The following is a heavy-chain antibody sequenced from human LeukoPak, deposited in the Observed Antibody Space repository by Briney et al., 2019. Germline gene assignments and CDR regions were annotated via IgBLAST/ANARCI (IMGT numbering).Heavy chain of an antibody. V-gene: IGHV1-46*01. CDR2: INPSGGST. CDR3: AREAYYYDSSGYSAFDI. CDR1: GYTFTSYY. Sequence: ASVTVSCKASGYTFTSYYMHWVRQAPGQGLEWMGIINPSGGSTSYAQKFQGRVTMTRDTSTSTVYMELSSLRSEDTAVYYCAREAYYYDSSGYSAFDIWGQGTMVTVSS. D-gene: IGHD3-22*01. J-gene: IGHJ3*02.